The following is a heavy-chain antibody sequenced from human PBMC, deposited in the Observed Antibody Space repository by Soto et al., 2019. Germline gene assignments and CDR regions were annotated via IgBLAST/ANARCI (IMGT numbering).Heavy chain of an antibody. Sequence: EVQLVESGGGLVQPGGSLRLSCAASGFTFSRYSMNWVRQAPGKGLEWVSYITSSSSTIYYADSVKGRFTISRDNANNARDLQMNSLRDEDTAEYYCATSGSCYLKWYFDLWGRDTLITVSS. J-gene: IGHJ2*01. CDR2: ITSSSSTI. CDR3: ATSGSCYLKWYFDL. D-gene: IGHD6-13*01. CDR1: GFTFSRYS. V-gene: IGHV3-48*02.